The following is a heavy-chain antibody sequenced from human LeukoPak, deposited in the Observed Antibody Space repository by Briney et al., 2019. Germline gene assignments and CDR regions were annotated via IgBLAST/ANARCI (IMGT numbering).Heavy chain of an antibody. J-gene: IGHJ5*02. CDR1: GGSISSYY. D-gene: IGHD6-6*01. CDR3: ARDSSIAARGWFDP. V-gene: IGHV4-59*01. Sequence: SETLSLTCTVSGGSISSYYWSWIRQPPGKGLEWIGYIYYSRSTNYNPSLKSRVTISVDTSKNQFSLKLSSVTAADTAVYYCARDSSIAARGWFDPWGQGTVVSVSS. CDR2: IYYSRST.